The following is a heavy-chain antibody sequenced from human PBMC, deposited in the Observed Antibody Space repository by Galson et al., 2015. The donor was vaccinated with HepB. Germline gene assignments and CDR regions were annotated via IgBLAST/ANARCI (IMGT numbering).Heavy chain of an antibody. Sequence: PALVKPTQTLTLTCTFSGFSLNTRGMCVSWIRRPPGKALEWLALIDWDDDKYYNTSLETRLTISKDTSKNQVVLTMTNMDPVDTATYYCARLTTVVTRDYYYGIDVWGQGTTVTVSS. CDR3: ARLTTVVTRDYYYGIDV. J-gene: IGHJ6*02. CDR1: GFSLNTRGMC. CDR2: IDWDDDK. V-gene: IGHV2-70*01. D-gene: IGHD4-23*01.